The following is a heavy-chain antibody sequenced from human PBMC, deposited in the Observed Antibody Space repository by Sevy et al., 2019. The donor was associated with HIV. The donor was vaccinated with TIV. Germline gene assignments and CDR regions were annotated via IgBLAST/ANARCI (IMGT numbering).Heavy chain of an antibody. CDR1: GGNFRNYV. Sequence: ASVKVSCKASGGNFRNYVISWVRQAPGHGLEWMGGIIPTSGTANYAQKFQGRVTIIADESTSTAYMELSSLRSEDTAVYYCARLYPCGGACYYFDSWGQGTLVTVSS. D-gene: IGHD2-21*02. CDR3: ARLYPCGGACYYFDS. V-gene: IGHV1-69*13. CDR2: IIPTSGTA. J-gene: IGHJ4*02.